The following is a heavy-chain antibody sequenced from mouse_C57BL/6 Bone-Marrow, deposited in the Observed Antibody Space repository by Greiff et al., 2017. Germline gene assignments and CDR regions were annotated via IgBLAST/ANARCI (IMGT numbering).Heavy chain of an antibody. CDR1: GYTFTSYW. CDR3: ARTLYGGSSPDY. J-gene: IGHJ2*01. V-gene: IGHV1-55*01. D-gene: IGHD1-1*01. CDR2: ISPGSGSP. Sequence: QVQLQQPGAELVKPGASVKLSCKASGYTFTSYWITWVKQRPGQGLEWIGDISPGSGSPNYNEKFKSKATLTVDTSSSTAYMQLRSLTSEDSAVYYCARTLYGGSSPDYWGQGTTVTVSS.